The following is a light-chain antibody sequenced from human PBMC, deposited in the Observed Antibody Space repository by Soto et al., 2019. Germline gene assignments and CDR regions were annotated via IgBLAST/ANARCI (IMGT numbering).Light chain of an antibody. Sequence: EIVLTQSPGTLSLSPGERATLSCRASQSVSSSYLAWYQQKPGQAPRLLIYGASSRATGIPDMFSSSGSGTDFTRTISRLEPEDFAVYYCQQYGSSPLYTFGQGTKLEIK. V-gene: IGKV3-20*01. CDR3: QQYGSSPLYT. CDR1: QSVSSSY. J-gene: IGKJ2*01. CDR2: GAS.